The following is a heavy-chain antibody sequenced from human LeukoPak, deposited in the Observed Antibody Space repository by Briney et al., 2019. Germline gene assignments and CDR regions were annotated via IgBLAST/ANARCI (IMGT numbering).Heavy chain of an antibody. D-gene: IGHD1-26*01. CDR3: ARGSTPRQGSIVGAKN. Sequence: GASVKVSCKASGYTFTSYDINWVRQATGQGLEWTGWMNPNSGNTGYAQKFQGRVTMTRNTSISTAYMELSSLRSEDTAVYYCARGSTPRQGSIVGAKNWGQGTLVTVSS. CDR1: GYTFTSYD. J-gene: IGHJ1*01. V-gene: IGHV1-8*01. CDR2: MNPNSGNT.